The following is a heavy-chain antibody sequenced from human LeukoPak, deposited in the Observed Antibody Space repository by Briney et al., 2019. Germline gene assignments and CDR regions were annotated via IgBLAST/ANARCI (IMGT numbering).Heavy chain of an antibody. CDR3: ARDRARGPSSGWSDY. D-gene: IGHD6-19*01. CDR1: GFTFDDYA. V-gene: IGHV3-43D*03. J-gene: IGHJ4*02. CDR2: ISWDGGST. Sequence: GGSLRLSCAASGFTFDDYAMHWVRQAPGKGLEWVSLISWDGGSTYYADSVKGRFTISRDNSQNTLYLQMNSLGPEDTAIYYCARDRARGPSSGWSDYWGQGSPVSVSS.